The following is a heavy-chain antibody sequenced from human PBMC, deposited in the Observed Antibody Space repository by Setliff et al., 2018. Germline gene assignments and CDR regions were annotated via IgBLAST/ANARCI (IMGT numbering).Heavy chain of an antibody. CDR2: IWNDGGNK. CDR3: ARTCSGSGCYAGLES. Sequence: GGSLRLSCAASGFTFSSYRMHWVRQAPGKGLEWVAVIWNDGGNKYHADSVKGRFTISRDNSKNTLYLQMNSLRPEDTAVYYCARTCSGSGCYAGLESWGQGTPVTVSS. V-gene: IGHV3-33*08. D-gene: IGHD2-15*01. J-gene: IGHJ4*02. CDR1: GFTFSSYR.